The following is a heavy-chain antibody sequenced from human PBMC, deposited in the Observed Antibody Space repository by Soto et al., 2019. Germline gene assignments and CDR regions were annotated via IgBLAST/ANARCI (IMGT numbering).Heavy chain of an antibody. J-gene: IGHJ4*02. D-gene: IGHD3-10*01. V-gene: IGHV1-69*06. CDR3: ARSPGVFDY. CDR2: LVPVFGTA. Sequence: QVQLVQSGAEVKKPGSSLKVSCKASGGTFSSLAISWVRQAPGQGLEWMGGLVPVFGTANYAQKFQDRVTITADKSTSTSYMELRSLRSEDTAVYYCARSPGVFDYWGQGTLVTVSS. CDR1: GGTFSSLA.